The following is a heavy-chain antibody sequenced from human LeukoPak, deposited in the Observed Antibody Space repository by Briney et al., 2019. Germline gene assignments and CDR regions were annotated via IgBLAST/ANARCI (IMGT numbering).Heavy chain of an antibody. J-gene: IGHJ3*02. Sequence: PGGSLRLSCAASGFTFNTYTMNWVRQAPGKGLEWVSSISSGTSYIYYADSVKGRFTISRDNAKNSLYLQMNSLRAEDTAVYYFARGPTSSWETAFDIWGQGTMVTVSS. D-gene: IGHD1-26*01. CDR2: ISSGTSYI. V-gene: IGHV3-21*01. CDR3: ARGPTSSWETAFDI. CDR1: GFTFNTYT.